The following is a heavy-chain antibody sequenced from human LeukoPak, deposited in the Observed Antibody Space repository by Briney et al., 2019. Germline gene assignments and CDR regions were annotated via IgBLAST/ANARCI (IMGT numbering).Heavy chain of an antibody. D-gene: IGHD3-9*01. CDR2: FDPGDGET. CDR1: VYTLTELS. V-gene: IGHV1-24*01. CDR3: ATVVRLRYFDWLLYPPFDY. Sequence: ASVKVSCEVSVYTLTELSMHWVRQAPGKGLEWMGGFDPGDGETIYAQKFQGRVPMTEDTSTDTAYMELSSLRSEDTAVYYCATVVRLRYFDWLLYPPFDYWGQGTLVTVSS. J-gene: IGHJ4*02.